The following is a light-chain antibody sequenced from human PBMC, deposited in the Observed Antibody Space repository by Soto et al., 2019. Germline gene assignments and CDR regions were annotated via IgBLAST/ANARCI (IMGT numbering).Light chain of an antibody. V-gene: IGKV1-39*01. J-gene: IGKJ2*03. Sequence: DIQMTQSPSSLSASVGARVTITCRASQNIRNYLNCYPQTPGKAPKLLIYAAYSLPSGIPASFSGSGSWTDFTLTISSLQPVDFATYYCQQSSSTPYSFGQGNKLEIK. CDR3: QQSSSTPYS. CDR1: QNIRNY. CDR2: AAY.